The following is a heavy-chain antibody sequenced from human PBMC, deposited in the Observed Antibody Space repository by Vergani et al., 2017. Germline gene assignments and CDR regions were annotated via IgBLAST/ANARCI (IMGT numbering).Heavy chain of an antibody. CDR1: GYSIGSGFY. J-gene: IGHJ2*01. V-gene: IGHV4-38-2*01. Sequence: QVRLEESGPGLVKPSETLSLTCSVSGYSIGSGFYWAWIRQSPGEGLQWVTSIHNRGKTYHNPSLKSRVSVSLDTSKNRFSLNLTSVTATDTAVYYCARSQGDYWYFDLLGPGSLVTVSS. CDR3: ARSQGDYWYFDL. D-gene: IGHD2-21*01. CDR2: IHNRGKT.